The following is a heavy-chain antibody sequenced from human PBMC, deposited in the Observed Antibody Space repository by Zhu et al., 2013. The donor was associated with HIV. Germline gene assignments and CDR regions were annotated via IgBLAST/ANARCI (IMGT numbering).Heavy chain of an antibody. CDR2: IDGSGDGT. CDR3: AKSGQQWLAWFAY. CDR1: GFTFSNYA. Sequence: EVQLLESGGGLVQPGGSLRLSCAASGFTFSNYAMNWICQAPGKGLEWVSTIDGSGDGTYYADSVKGRFTISRDNSKNTLYLQMNSLRADDTAVYYCAKSGQQWLAWFAYWGQGTLVTVSS. V-gene: IGHV3-23*01. J-gene: IGHJ4*02. D-gene: IGHD6-19*01.